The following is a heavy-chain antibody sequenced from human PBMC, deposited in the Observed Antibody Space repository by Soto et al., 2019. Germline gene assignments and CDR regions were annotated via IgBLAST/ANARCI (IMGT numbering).Heavy chain of an antibody. V-gene: IGHV3-30*18. CDR3: AKERVGATSGYFQH. CDR2: ISYDGSNK. CDR1: GFTFSSYG. Sequence: QVQLVESGGGVVQPGRSLRLSCAASGFTFSSYGMHWVRQAPGKGLEWVAVISYDGSNKYYADSVKGRFTISRDNSKNTLYLQMTSLRAEDTAVYYCAKERVGATSGYFQHWGQGTLVTVSS. D-gene: IGHD1-26*01. J-gene: IGHJ1*01.